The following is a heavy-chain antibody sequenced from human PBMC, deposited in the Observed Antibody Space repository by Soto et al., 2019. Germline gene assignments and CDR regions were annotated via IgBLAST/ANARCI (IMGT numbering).Heavy chain of an antibody. D-gene: IGHD3-16*02. CDR2: INPSGGST. CDR1: GYTFTSYY. CDR3: ARRGVNTPALYYYYYVMDF. J-gene: IGHJ6*02. V-gene: IGHV1-46*03. Sequence: GASVKVSCKASGYTFTSYYMHWVRQAPGQGLEWMGIINPSGGSTSYAQKFQGRVTMTRDTSTSTVYMELSSLRSEDTAVYYCARRGVNTPALYYYYYVMDFWGQGTTVIVSS.